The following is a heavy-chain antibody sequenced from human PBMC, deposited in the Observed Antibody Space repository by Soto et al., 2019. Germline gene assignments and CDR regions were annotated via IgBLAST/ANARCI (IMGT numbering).Heavy chain of an antibody. CDR3: ARHLTYCSSGICYAGSPYFGFDF. J-gene: IGHJ6*04. V-gene: IGHV4-30-2*01. CDR1: GGSISSGGYS. CDR2: IYHSGST. D-gene: IGHD2-15*01. Sequence: SETLSLTCAVSGGSISSGGYSWSWIRQPPGKGLEWIGDIYHSGSTYYNPSLKSRVTISVDRSKKQFSLKLSSVTAADTAVYYGARHLTYCSSGICYAGSPYFGFDFWGTWTTVSV.